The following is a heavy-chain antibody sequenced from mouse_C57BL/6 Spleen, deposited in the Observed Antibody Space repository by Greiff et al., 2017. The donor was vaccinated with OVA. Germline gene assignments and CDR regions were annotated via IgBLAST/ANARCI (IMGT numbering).Heavy chain of an antibody. CDR1: GFTFTDYY. V-gene: IGHV14-2*01. D-gene: IGHD2-14*01. J-gene: IGHJ4*01. CDR3: APLVRRSHDYAMDY. CDR2: IDPEDGAT. Sequence: VQLQQSGAELVKPGASVKLSCTASGFTFTDYYMNWVKQRPEQGLEWIGRIDPEDGATIYAEKFKGKATLTADTSSNTAYLQLSSLTSQNTAVYDCAPLVRRSHDYAMDYWGQGTTVTVAS.